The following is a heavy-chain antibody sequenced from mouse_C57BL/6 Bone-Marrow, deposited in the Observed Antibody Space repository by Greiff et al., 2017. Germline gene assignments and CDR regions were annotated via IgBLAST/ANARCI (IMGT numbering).Heavy chain of an antibody. CDR3: ARVYYDYLYAMDY. CDR1: GFTFSSYA. V-gene: IGHV5-4*03. D-gene: IGHD2-4*01. J-gene: IGHJ4*01. CDR2: ISDGGSYT. Sequence: EVKLVESGGGLVKPGGSLKLSCAASGFTFSSYAMSWVRQTPEKRLEWVATISDGGSYTYYPDNVKGRFTISRDNAKSNLYLQMSHLKSEDTAMYYCARVYYDYLYAMDYWGQGTSVTVSS.